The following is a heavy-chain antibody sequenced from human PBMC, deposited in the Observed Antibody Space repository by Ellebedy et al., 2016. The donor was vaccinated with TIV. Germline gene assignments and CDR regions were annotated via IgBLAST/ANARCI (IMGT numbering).Heavy chain of an antibody. V-gene: IGHV3-15*01. Sequence: GESLKISCAASGFTFTNAWMSWVRQAPGKGLEWVGRIKSKTDGGTTDYAAPVKGRFTISRDDSKNTLYLQMNSLKTEDTAVYYCTTDGHDYGDYEHDYWGQGTLVTVSS. CDR1: GFTFTNAW. D-gene: IGHD4-17*01. J-gene: IGHJ4*02. CDR2: IKSKTDGGTT. CDR3: TTDGHDYGDYEHDY.